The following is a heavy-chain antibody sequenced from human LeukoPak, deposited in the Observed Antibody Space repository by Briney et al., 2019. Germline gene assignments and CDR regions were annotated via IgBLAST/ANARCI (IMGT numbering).Heavy chain of an antibody. CDR2: IYGGGNI. Sequence: GGSLRLSCAASGFTVSSNYMNWVRQAPGKGLEWVSVIYGGGNIYYANSVKGRFTISRDNSKNTLYLQMNSLRAEDTAVYYCARGAGYNYPYYFDYWGQGTLVTVSS. V-gene: IGHV3-53*01. D-gene: IGHD5-12*01. J-gene: IGHJ4*02. CDR1: GFTVSSNY. CDR3: ARGAGYNYPYYFDY.